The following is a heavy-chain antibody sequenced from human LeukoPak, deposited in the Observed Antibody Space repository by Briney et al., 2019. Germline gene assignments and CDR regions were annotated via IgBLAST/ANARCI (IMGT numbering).Heavy chain of an antibody. D-gene: IGHD3-10*01. CDR2: INPNSGGT. J-gene: IGHJ5*02. V-gene: IGHV1-2*02. CDR3: ARGFSVLILSITDEPEYYYGSGTFLDP. Sequence: GASVKVSCKASGYTFTGYYMHWVRQAPGQGLEWMGWINPNSGGTNYAQKFQGRVSMTRDTSISTAYMELSRLSSDDKAVYYCARGFSVLILSITDEPEYYYGSGTFLDPWGQGTLVTVSS. CDR1: GYTFTGYY.